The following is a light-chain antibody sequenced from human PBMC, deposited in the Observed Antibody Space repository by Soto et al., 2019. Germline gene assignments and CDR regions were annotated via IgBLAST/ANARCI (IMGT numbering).Light chain of an antibody. CDR3: QQYGSSPNT. CDR1: QSVSSNY. V-gene: IGKV3-20*01. Sequence: EIVLTQSSGTLSLSPGERATLSCRASQSVSSNYLAWYQQKPGQAPRLLIYGASSRATGIPDRFSGSGSGTDFTLTISRLEPEDFAVYYCQQYGSSPNTFGQGTKLEI. CDR2: GAS. J-gene: IGKJ2*01.